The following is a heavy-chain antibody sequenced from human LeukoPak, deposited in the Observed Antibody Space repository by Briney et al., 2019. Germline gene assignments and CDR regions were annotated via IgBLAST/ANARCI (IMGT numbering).Heavy chain of an antibody. Sequence: SETLSLTCTVSGGSIRSYYWSWIRQPPGKGLEWIGYIYYSGSTNYNPSLKSRVSISVDTSKNQFSLKLSSVTATDTAVYYCARTGSTVTMLYPFDHWGQGTLVTVSS. CDR1: GGSIRSYY. V-gene: IGHV4-59*01. D-gene: IGHD4-17*01. CDR2: IYYSGST. J-gene: IGHJ4*02. CDR3: ARTGSTVTMLYPFDH.